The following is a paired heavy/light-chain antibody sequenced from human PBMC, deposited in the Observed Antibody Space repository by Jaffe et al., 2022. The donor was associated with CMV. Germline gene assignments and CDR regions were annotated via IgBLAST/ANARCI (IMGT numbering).Heavy chain of an antibody. V-gene: IGHV3-48*03. CDR2: ISISGASI. D-gene: IGHD2-15*01. Sequence: VQLVESGGASVQPGGSLRLSCAASGITFSSFEMNWVRQTPGKGLEWISYISISGASIFYADSVKGRFTISRDNAKNSLFLEMNSLRAEDTAIYYCSTLSNPENYGGTPSRGAFDIWGQGTSVTVSS. CDR1: GITFSSFE. J-gene: IGHJ3*02. CDR3: STLSNPENYGGTPSRGAFDI.
Light chain of an antibody. J-gene: IGLJ2*01. CDR2: QDK. V-gene: IGLV3-1*01. Sequence: SYELTQPPSVSVSPGQTASITCSGDKLGDRYASWYQKRPGQSPVLVIYQDKKRPSGIPERFSGSNSGNTATLTISGTQALDEADYYCQAWDSSTFIVFGGGTKLTVL. CDR3: QAWDSSTFIV. CDR1: KLGDRY.